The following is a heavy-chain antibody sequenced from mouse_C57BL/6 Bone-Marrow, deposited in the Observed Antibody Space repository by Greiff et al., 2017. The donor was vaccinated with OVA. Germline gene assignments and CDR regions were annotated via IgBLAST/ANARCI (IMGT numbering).Heavy chain of an antibody. Sequence: VQLQQSGPELVKPGASVKISCKASGYSFTGYYMNWVKQSPEKSLEWIGEINPSTGGTTSNQKFKAKATLTVDKSSSTAYMQLKSLTSEDSAVYYSARLGQLGLRYAMDYWGKGTSVTVSS. CDR2: INPSTGGT. V-gene: IGHV1-42*01. J-gene: IGHJ4*01. CDR3: ARLGQLGLRYAMDY. CDR1: GYSFTGYY. D-gene: IGHD4-1*02.